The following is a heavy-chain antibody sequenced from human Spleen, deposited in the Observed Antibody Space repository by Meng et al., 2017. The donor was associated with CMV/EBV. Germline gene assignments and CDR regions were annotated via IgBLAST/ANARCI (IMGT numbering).Heavy chain of an antibody. J-gene: IGHJ4*02. CDR1: GFTFSDYY. D-gene: IGHD3-22*01. V-gene: IGHV3-11*04. Sequence: GGSLRLSCAASGFTFSDYYMSWIRQAPGKGLEWVSYISSSGSTIYYADSVKGRFTISRDNAKNSLYLQMNSLRAEDTAVYYCARETSYYYDSSGYYGPGYWGQGTLVTVSS. CDR3: ARETSYYYDSSGYYGPGY. CDR2: ISSSGSTI.